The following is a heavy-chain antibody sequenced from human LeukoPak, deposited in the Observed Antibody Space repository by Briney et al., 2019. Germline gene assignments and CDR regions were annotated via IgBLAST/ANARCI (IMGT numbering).Heavy chain of an antibody. CDR2: IIPIFGTA. Sequence: ASVKVSCKASGGTFISYAISWVRQAPGQGLEWMGGIIPIFGTANYAQKFQGRVTITADESTSPAYMELRSLRSEDTAVYYCARTYDSSGSVPPDYFDYWGQGTLVTVSS. D-gene: IGHD3-22*01. J-gene: IGHJ4*02. CDR3: ARTYDSSGSVPPDYFDY. CDR1: GGTFISYA. V-gene: IGHV1-69*01.